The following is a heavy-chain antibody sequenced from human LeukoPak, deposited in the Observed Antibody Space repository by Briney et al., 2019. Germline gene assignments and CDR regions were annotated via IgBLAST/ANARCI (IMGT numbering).Heavy chain of an antibody. CDR1: GGSISSSSYY. Sequence: SETLSLTCTVSGGSISSSSYYWGWIRQPPGKGLEWIGSVYYSGSTYYNPSLKSRVTISVDTSKNQFSLKLSSVTAADTAVYYCAREPKLIVVPAANWFDPWGQGTLVTVSS. CDR3: AREPKLIVVPAANWFDP. D-gene: IGHD2-2*01. V-gene: IGHV4-39*07. J-gene: IGHJ5*02. CDR2: VYYSGST.